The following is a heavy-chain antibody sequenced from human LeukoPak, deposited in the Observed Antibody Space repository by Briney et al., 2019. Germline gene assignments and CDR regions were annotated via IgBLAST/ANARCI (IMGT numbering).Heavy chain of an antibody. CDR3: ARGGGGPPGDCSSTSCYTDYYYYYYMDV. CDR1: GYTFTGYY. D-gene: IGHD2-2*02. Sequence: ASVKVSCKASGYTFTGYYMHWVRQAPGQGLEWMGWINPNSGGTNYAQKFQGRVTMTRDTSISTAYMELSRLRSDDTAVYYCARGGGGPPGDCSSTSCYTDYYYYYYMDVWGKGTTVTVSS. V-gene: IGHV1-2*02. CDR2: INPNSGGT. J-gene: IGHJ6*03.